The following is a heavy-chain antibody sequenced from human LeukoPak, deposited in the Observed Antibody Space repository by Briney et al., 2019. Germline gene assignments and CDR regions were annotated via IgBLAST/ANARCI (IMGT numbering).Heavy chain of an antibody. CDR1: GFDFTSYT. D-gene: IGHD6-13*01. CDR2: ISYDGSNK. J-gene: IGHJ3*02. V-gene: IGHV3-30*18. Sequence: GGSLRLSCVASGFDFTSYTMSWVRQAPGKGLEWVAVISYDGSNKYYADSVKGRFTISRDNSKNTLYLQMNSLRAEDTAVYYCAKVLSSSWFDGDAFDIWGQGTMVTVSS. CDR3: AKVLSSSWFDGDAFDI.